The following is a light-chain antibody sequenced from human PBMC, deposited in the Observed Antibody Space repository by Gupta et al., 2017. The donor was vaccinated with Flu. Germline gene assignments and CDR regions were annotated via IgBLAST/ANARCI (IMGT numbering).Light chain of an antibody. CDR1: ESLVYSDGSTV. CDR3: MQGANGPWA. Sequence: DVVMTQSPLSLPVTLGQTAAISCRSSESLVYSDGSTVLHWFHQRPGQAPRRLIYLVSHRESGVPDRFSGRGSGTDFTLNISRVEAEDVGIYFCMQGANGPWAFGQGTKVEIK. V-gene: IGKV2-30*01. CDR2: LVS. J-gene: IGKJ1*01.